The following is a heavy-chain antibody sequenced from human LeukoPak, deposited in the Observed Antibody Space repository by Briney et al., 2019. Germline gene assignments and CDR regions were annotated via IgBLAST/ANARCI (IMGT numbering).Heavy chain of an antibody. V-gene: IGHV3-21*01. J-gene: IGHJ3*02. CDR1: GFTFSSYS. Sequence: GGSLRLSCAASGFTFSSYSMNWVRQAPGKGLEWVSSISSSSYIYYADSVKGRFTISRDNAKNSLYLQMNSLRAEDTAVYYCARVSYYYGSGSGGANDAFDIWGQGTMVTVSS. CDR3: ARVSYYYGSGSGGANDAFDI. CDR2: ISSSSYI. D-gene: IGHD3-10*01.